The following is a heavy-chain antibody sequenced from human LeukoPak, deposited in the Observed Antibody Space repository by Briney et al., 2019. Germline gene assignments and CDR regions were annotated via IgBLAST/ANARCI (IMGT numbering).Heavy chain of an antibody. D-gene: IGHD3-3*01. Sequence: SQTLSLTCAISGDSVSSNSAAWNWIRQSPSRGLEWLGRTYYRSKWYNGYAVFVKSRISVNPDTSKNQFSLQLNSVTPEDTAVYYCARHDDFLSAYNYWGQGILVTVSS. CDR3: ARHDDFLSAYNY. V-gene: IGHV6-1*01. J-gene: IGHJ4*02. CDR1: GDSVSSNSAA. CDR2: TYYRSKWYN.